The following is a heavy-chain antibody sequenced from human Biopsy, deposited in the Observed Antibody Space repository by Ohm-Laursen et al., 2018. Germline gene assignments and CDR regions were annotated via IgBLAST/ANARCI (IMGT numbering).Heavy chain of an antibody. CDR1: GFTFSNYA. CDR2: IKKKSNNDAT. Sequence: SLRLSCSASGFTFSNYAMTWVRQASGRGLEWVGRIKKKSNNDATAYAESMKGRFSIFRDDSKSTSFLQMNSLKIEDTAVYFCTRSAGYGYDYWGQGILVTVSS. CDR3: TRSAGYGYDY. D-gene: IGHD5-12*01. J-gene: IGHJ4*02. V-gene: IGHV3-73*01.